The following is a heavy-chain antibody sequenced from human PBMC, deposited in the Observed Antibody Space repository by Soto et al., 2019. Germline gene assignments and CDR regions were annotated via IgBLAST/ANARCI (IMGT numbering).Heavy chain of an antibody. J-gene: IGHJ6*02. CDR1: GGSFSGYY. V-gene: IGHV4-34*01. CDR2: INHSGST. D-gene: IGHD6-6*01. CDR3: ARAPRSSSSYYYYYGMDV. Sequence: ETLSLTCAVYGGSFSGYYWSWIRQPPGKGLEWIGEINHSGSTNYNPSLKSRVTISVDTSKNQFSLKLSSVTAADTAVYYCARAPRSSSSYYYYYGMDVWGQGTTVTVS.